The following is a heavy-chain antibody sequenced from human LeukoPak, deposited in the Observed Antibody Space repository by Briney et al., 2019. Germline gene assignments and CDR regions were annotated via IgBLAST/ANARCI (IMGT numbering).Heavy chain of an antibody. CDR2: INPNSGGT. CDR1: GYTFTGYY. CDR3: ARPPPYSSSWYYYYYGMDV. V-gene: IGHV1-2*02. Sequence: ASVKVSCKASGYTFTGYYMHWVRQAPGQGLEWMGWINPNSGGTNYAQKFQGRVTMTRDTSISTAYMELSRLRPDDTAVYYCARPPPYSSSWYYYYYGMDVWGQGTTVTVSS. J-gene: IGHJ6*02. D-gene: IGHD6-13*01.